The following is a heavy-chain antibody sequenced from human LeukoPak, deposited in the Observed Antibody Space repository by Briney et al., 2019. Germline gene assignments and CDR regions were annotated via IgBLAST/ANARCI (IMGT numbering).Heavy chain of an antibody. Sequence: GGSLRLSCAASGFTLSSYDMHWVRQAPGKGLEWVSAISGSGGSTYYAGSVKGRFTISRDNSKNTLYLQMNSLRAEDTAVYYCAKMVGQQGQNDYWGQGTLVTVS. D-gene: IGHD6-13*01. CDR1: GFTLSSYD. CDR2: ISGSGGST. V-gene: IGHV3-23*01. CDR3: AKMVGQQGQNDY. J-gene: IGHJ4*02.